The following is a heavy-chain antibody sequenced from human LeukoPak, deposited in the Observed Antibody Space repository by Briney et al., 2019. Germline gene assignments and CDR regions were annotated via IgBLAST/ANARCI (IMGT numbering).Heavy chain of an antibody. J-gene: IGHJ6*04. CDR1: GFPFSSYW. V-gene: IGHV3-74*01. CDR3: AELGITMIGGV. Sequence: PGGSLSLSFAASGFPFSSYWMHWVRQAPGKGLVWVSRIKYDGSSTNYADSVKGRFTISRDNAKNSLYLQMNSLRAEDTAVYYCAELGITMIGGVWGKGTTVTISS. CDR2: IKYDGSST. D-gene: IGHD3-10*02.